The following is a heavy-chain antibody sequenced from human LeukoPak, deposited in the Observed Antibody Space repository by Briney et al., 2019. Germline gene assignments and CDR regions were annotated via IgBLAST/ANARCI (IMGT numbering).Heavy chain of an antibody. CDR2: ISGSGGST. J-gene: IGHJ4*02. Sequence: GGSLTLSCAASGFAFSDFSMNWVRQAPGKGLEWVSAISGSGGSTYYADSVKGRFTISRDNSKNTLYLQMNSLRAEDTAVYHCAKTLLSGGRFDYWGQGTLVTVSS. CDR3: AKTLLSGGRFDY. V-gene: IGHV3-23*01. CDR1: GFAFSDFS. D-gene: IGHD2-15*01.